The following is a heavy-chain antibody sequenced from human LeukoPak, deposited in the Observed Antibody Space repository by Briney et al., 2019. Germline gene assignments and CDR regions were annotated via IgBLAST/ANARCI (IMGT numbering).Heavy chain of an antibody. CDR3: TRPTPGLNHVND. CDR1: GYPLTDYY. V-gene: IGHV1-2*02. D-gene: IGHD1-14*01. CDR2: INPNSGDT. J-gene: IGHJ4*02. Sequence: SLKVSCKASGYPLTDYYVHGVRQAPRQGPEWMGWINPNSGDTNYALKFQGRVTMNTDTSISTAYMELSRLRSDDTAVYSSTRPTPGLNHVNDWGQGTMVTVSS.